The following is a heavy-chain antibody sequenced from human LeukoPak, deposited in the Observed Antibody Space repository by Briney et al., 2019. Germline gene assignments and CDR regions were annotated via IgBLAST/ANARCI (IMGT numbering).Heavy chain of an antibody. CDR1: GFSFSSYS. D-gene: IGHD3-22*01. CDR3: VSDLYFSDESGL. V-gene: IGHV3-21*01. Sequence: PGGSLRLSCTVSGFSFSSYSMSWVRQAPGKGPEWVSAITRSSSFIYYADSVNGRFTISRDNAKKSVFLQMNSLRVEDTAIYYCVSDLYFSDESGLWGPGTMVTVSS. J-gene: IGHJ3*01. CDR2: ITRSSSFI.